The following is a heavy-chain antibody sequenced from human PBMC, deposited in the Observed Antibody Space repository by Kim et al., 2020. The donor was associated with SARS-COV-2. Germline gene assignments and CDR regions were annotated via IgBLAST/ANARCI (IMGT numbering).Heavy chain of an antibody. D-gene: IGHD2-15*01. V-gene: IGHV4-39*02. Sequence: SETLSLTCTVSGDSISSSNYYWGWIRQPPGRGLEWIGSVYSSGSAHYNSALKSRVTMSVDTSKNHFSLKLSSVTAADTAVYYCARLGYCSGGRCYHDYWGQGILVTVSS. CDR2: VYSSGSA. CDR3: ARLGYCSGGRCYHDY. J-gene: IGHJ4*03. CDR1: GDSISSSNYY.